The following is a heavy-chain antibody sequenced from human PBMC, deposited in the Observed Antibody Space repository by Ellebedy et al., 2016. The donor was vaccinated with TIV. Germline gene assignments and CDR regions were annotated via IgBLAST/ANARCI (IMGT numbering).Heavy chain of an antibody. J-gene: IGHJ4*02. CDR2: IIPILGIT. CDR3: AREVDDSSGSPLGGFDY. V-gene: IGHV1-69*04. Sequence: AASVKVSCKASGGTFSSYAISWVRQAPGQGLEWMGRIIPILGITNHAQRFQGRVTMTRDTSTSTVYMELSSLRSEDTAVYYCAREVDDSSGSPLGGFDYWGQGTLVTVSS. CDR1: GGTFSSYA. D-gene: IGHD3-22*01.